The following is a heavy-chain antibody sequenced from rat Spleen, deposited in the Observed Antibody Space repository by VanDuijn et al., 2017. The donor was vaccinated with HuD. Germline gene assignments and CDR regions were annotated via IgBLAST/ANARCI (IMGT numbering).Heavy chain of an antibody. CDR3: ASHDFGGPYY. V-gene: IGHV5-25*01. D-gene: IGHD1-11*01. J-gene: IGHJ2*01. CDR2: ISPGGGGT. Sequence: EVQLVESDGGLVQPGRSLKLSCAASGFTFSDYYMAWVRQAPTKGLEWVTSISPGGGGTYYRVSVKGRFTVSRDNAKTTLYLRMDSLRSEDTATYYCASHDFGGPYYWGQGVMVTVSS. CDR1: GFTFSDYY.